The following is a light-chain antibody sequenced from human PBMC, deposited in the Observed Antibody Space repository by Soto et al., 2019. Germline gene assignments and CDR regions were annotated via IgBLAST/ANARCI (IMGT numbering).Light chain of an antibody. J-gene: IGKJ2*01. CDR2: DAS. V-gene: IGKV3-15*01. Sequence: EIVMTQSPATLSVSPGEGATLSCKASQSVGNNLAWYQQKPGQAPRLLIYDASTRATGIPARFSGSGSGTEFTLTITSLQSEDFAVYYCQQYNQWPPYTFGRGTKLEIK. CDR3: QQYNQWPPYT. CDR1: QSVGNN.